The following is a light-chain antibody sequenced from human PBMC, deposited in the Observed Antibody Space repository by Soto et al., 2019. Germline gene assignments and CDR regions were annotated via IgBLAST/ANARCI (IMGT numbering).Light chain of an antibody. Sequence: DIHVTKSPSSLSASVGDRVTITCRASQGISNYLAWYQQIPGKVPKLLIYAASTLQSGVPSRFSGSGSGTDFTLTISSLQPEDVATYYCQKYNSAPRTFGQGTKVDIK. V-gene: IGKV1-27*01. CDR1: QGISNY. CDR3: QKYNSAPRT. CDR2: AAS. J-gene: IGKJ1*01.